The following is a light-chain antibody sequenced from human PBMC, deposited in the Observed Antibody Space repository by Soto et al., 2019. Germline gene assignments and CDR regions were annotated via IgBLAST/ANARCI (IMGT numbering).Light chain of an antibody. J-gene: IGKJ1*01. Sequence: DIQMTQSPSTLSASVGDRVTIPCRASQSISSWLAWYQQKPGTAPKLLIYDASRLESGVPSRFSGSGSGTEFTLTISSLQPDDFATYDCQQYNSYSSWTFGQGTKVEIK. CDR3: QQYNSYSSWT. CDR2: DAS. CDR1: QSISSW. V-gene: IGKV1-5*01.